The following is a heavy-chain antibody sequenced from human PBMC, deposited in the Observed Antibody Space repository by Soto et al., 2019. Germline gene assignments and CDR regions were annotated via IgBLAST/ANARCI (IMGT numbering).Heavy chain of an antibody. Sequence: QVQLVQSGAEVKKPGASVKVSCKASGYTFTGYYMHWVRQAPGQGLEWMGWINPNSGGTNYAQKFRGWVTMTRDTSISTAYMELSRLRSDDTAVYYCATQRSEWELSFDYWGQGTLVTVSS. V-gene: IGHV1-2*04. J-gene: IGHJ4*02. D-gene: IGHD1-26*01. CDR3: ATQRSEWELSFDY. CDR1: GYTFTGYY. CDR2: INPNSGGT.